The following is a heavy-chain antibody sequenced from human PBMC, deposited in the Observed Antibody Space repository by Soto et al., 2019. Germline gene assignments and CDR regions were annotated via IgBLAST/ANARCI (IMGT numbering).Heavy chain of an antibody. V-gene: IGHV4-34*01. Sequence: QVQLQQWGAGLLKPSETLSLTCAVYGGSFSGYYWTWIRQPPGTGLEWIGEINHSGSTNYNPSLKSRVTISVDTSKNPFSLTRTSVTAADTAVYYCARDKITGLFDYWGQGTLVTVSS. D-gene: IGHD1-1*01. CDR1: GGSFSGYY. CDR2: INHSGST. J-gene: IGHJ4*02. CDR3: ARDKITGLFDY.